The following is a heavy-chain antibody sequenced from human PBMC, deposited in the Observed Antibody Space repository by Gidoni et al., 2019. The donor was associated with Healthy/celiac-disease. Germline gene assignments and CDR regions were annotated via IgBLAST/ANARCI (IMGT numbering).Heavy chain of an antibody. Sequence: EVQLLSSGGGLVQPGGSLRLSCPASGFTFSSYAMSWVRQAPGKGLEWVSAISGSGGSTYYADSVKGRFTISRDNSKNTLYLQMNSLRAEDTAVYYCASSSGEYSSSRGTGRYYYYYGMDVWGQGTTVTVSS. D-gene: IGHD6-6*01. J-gene: IGHJ6*02. CDR2: ISGSGGST. CDR3: ASSSGEYSSSRGTGRYYYYYGMDV. CDR1: GFTFSSYA. V-gene: IGHV3-23*01.